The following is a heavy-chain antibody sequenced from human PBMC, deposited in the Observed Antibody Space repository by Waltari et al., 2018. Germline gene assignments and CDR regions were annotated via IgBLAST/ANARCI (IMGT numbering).Heavy chain of an antibody. CDR1: GFTFSDNW. V-gene: IGHV3-7*03. J-gene: IGHJ4*02. Sequence: EVQLVESGGGLVQPGGSLRLSCATSGFTFSDNWMNWVRQAPGKGLEWVANIKEDGSVTHYVDSVKGRFTISSDNAKNSLYLQMNSLKTEDTAVYYCTRGRDYWGQGTLVTVSS. CDR2: IKEDGSVT. CDR3: TRGRDY.